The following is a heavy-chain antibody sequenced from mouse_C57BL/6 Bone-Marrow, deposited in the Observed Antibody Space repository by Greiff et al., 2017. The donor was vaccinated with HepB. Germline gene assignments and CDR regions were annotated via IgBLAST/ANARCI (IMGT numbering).Heavy chain of an antibody. J-gene: IGHJ1*03. Sequence: EVKLMESEGGLVQPGSSMKLSCTASGFTFSDYYMAWVRQVPEKGLEWVANINYDGSSTYYLDSLKSRFIISRDNAKNILYLQMSSLKSEDTATYYCAREGVTTRADWYFDVWGTGTTVTVSS. V-gene: IGHV5-16*01. D-gene: IGHD2-2*01. CDR3: AREGVTTRADWYFDV. CDR2: INYDGSST. CDR1: GFTFSDYY.